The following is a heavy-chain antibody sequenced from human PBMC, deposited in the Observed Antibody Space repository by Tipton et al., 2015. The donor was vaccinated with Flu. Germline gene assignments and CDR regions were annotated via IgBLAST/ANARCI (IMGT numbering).Heavy chain of an antibody. V-gene: IGHV3-21*01. J-gene: IGHJ4*02. CDR1: GFSFSTFS. Sequence: CAASGFSFSTFSMNWVRRAPGKGLEWLSSISASGSYIYYAASVKGRFTISRDNAKNSLSLQMNSLGAEDTAVYYCTRDVDATSSVETNDYWGQGTLVTVS. CDR3: TRDVDATSSVETNDY. CDR2: ISASGSYI. D-gene: IGHD6-6*01.